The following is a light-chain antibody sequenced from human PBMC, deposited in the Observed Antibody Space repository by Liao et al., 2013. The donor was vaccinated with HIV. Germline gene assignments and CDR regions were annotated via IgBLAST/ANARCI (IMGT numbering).Light chain of an antibody. CDR2: QDN. V-gene: IGLV3-1*01. CDR1: SLGDKH. CDR3: QAGDSGTAYV. J-gene: IGLJ1*01. Sequence: YELTQPPSVSVSPGQTGTITCSGGSLGDKHASWYQQRPGQSPVLVIYQDNKRPFGIPERFSGSNSENTATLTISGTQAMDEADYYCQAGDSGTAYVFGAGTKVTVL.